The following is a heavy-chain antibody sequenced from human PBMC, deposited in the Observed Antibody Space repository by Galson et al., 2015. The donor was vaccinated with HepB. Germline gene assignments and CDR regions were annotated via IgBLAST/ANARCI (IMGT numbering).Heavy chain of an antibody. Sequence: SLRLSCAFSGFAFDSHAMSWVRQAPGRGLEWISGITGKGDSTFYADSVKGRFTVSKDNSNNMLYLQMNSLRAEDAGLYFCAKGYGLFDSWGQGILVTVSS. J-gene: IGHJ5*01. CDR2: ITGKGDST. D-gene: IGHD5-18*01. CDR1: GFAFDSHA. V-gene: IGHV3-23*01. CDR3: AKGYGLFDS.